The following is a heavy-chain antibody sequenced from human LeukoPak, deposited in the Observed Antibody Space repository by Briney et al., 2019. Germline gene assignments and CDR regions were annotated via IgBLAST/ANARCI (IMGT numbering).Heavy chain of an antibody. D-gene: IGHD3-3*01. CDR2: ISGSGSST. V-gene: IGHV3-23*01. CDR1: GFTFSSHA. CDR3: ARAITYDFWSGYYHAPGY. Sequence: GGSLRLSCAASGFTFSSHAMSWVRQAPGKGLEWVSAISGSGSSTYYADSVKGRFTISRDNAKNSLYLQMNSLRAEDTAVYYCARAITYDFWSGYYHAPGYWGQGTLVTVSS. J-gene: IGHJ4*02.